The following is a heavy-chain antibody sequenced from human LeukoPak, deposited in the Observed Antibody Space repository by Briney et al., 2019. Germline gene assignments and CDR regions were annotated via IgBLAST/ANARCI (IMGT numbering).Heavy chain of an antibody. D-gene: IGHD3-10*01. Sequence: GGSLRLSCAASGFTFSSYAMSWVRQAPGKGLEWVSAIGGSGGSTYYADSVKGRFTISRDNSKNTLYLQMNSLRAEDTAVYYCAKFMGSGSYELYYYYYYYMDVWGKGTTVTVSS. V-gene: IGHV3-23*01. CDR1: GFTFSSYA. CDR3: AKFMGSGSYELYYYYYYYMDV. CDR2: IGGSGGST. J-gene: IGHJ6*03.